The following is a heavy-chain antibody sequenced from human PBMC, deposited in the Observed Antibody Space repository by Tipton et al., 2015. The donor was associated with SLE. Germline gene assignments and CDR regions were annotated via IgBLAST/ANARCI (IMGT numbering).Heavy chain of an antibody. Sequence: RSLRLSCAASGFTFSIYDMHWVRQAPGKGLEWVAFISYDGSTKYYPDSVKGRFTISRDNSQNTLYLHMNSLRAEDTAVYYCARDEDGIAAAGYFDYWGQGTLVTVSS. V-gene: IGHV3-30*03. CDR3: ARDEDGIAAAGYFDY. D-gene: IGHD6-13*01. J-gene: IGHJ4*02. CDR2: ISYDGSTK. CDR1: GFTFSIYD.